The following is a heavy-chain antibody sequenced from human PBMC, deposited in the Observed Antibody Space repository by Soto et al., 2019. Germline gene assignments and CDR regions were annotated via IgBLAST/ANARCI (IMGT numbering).Heavy chain of an antibody. J-gene: IGHJ4*02. CDR3: ASRDPGTSVDY. V-gene: IGHV4-4*02. Sequence: SETLSLTCAVSGDSFTTNDWWTCVRQHPGQGLEWIGEIYRTGSTNYNPSLKSRVTISLDKSENQFSLKVTSLTAADTAVYYCASRDPGTSVDYWGQGTLVTVSS. CDR1: GDSFTTNDW. CDR2: IYRTGST. D-gene: IGHD1-7*01.